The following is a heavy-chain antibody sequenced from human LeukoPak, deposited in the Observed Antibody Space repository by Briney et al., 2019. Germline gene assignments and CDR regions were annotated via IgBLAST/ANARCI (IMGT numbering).Heavy chain of an antibody. CDR2: ISYDGRNK. Sequence: GGSLRLSCAASGFTFSSYGMHWVRQAPGEGLEWVAVISYDGRNKYYGDSVKGRFTISRDNSKNTLYLQMNSLRAEDTAVYYCASSGRIKGDAFDIWGQGTMVTVSS. CDR1: GFTFSSYG. J-gene: IGHJ3*02. CDR3: ASSGRIKGDAFDI. V-gene: IGHV3-30*03. D-gene: IGHD1-26*01.